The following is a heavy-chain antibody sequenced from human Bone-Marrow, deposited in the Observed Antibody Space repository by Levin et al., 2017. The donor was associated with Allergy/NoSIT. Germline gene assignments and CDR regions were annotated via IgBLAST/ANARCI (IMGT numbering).Heavy chain of an antibody. Sequence: GGSLILSCAASGFTFSSYAMSWVRQAPGKGLEWVSAIGSSGSPTYYADSVKGRFTISRDNSQNTLYLQMYSLRAEDTALYYCAKYRCDSASCRGTFDIWGQGTMVTVSS. CDR1: GFTFSSYA. D-gene: IGHD2-2*01. CDR2: IGSSGSPT. V-gene: IGHV3-23*01. CDR3: AKYRCDSASCRGTFDI. J-gene: IGHJ3*02.